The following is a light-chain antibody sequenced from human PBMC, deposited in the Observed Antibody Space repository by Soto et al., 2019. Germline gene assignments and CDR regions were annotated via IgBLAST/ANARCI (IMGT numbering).Light chain of an antibody. CDR1: QSLLYSSNNKNY. CDR2: WAS. CDR3: QHYYGTLWT. Sequence: DIVMTQSPDSLAVSLGERATINCKSSQSLLYSSNNKNYLAWYQQKPGQPPKLLIYWASTRQYGVPDRFSGSGSGTDFTLTISSRQAEDAAVYYCQHYYGTLWTFGQGTKVEIK. J-gene: IGKJ1*01. V-gene: IGKV4-1*01.